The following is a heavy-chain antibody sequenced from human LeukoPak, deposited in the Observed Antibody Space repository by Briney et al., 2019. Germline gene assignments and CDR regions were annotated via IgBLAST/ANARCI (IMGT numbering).Heavy chain of an antibody. Sequence: ASVKVSCKASGYIFTDYYMHWVRQAPGQGLEWMGWISAYNGNTNYAQRLQGRVTMTTDTSTSTAYMELRSLRSDDTAVYYCARGDYYDSSGYFDAFDIWGQGTMVTVSS. D-gene: IGHD3-22*01. CDR2: ISAYNGNT. V-gene: IGHV1-18*04. CDR1: GYIFTDYY. J-gene: IGHJ3*02. CDR3: ARGDYYDSSGYFDAFDI.